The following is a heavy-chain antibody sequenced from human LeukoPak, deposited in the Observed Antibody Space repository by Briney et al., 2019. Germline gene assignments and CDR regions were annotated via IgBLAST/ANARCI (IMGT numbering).Heavy chain of an antibody. J-gene: IGHJ3*02. CDR2: IHYSGST. CDR1: GGSIGGGGYY. V-gene: IGHV4-31*03. CDR3: ASETGRDAFDI. Sequence: TSSQTLSLTCTVSGGSIGGGGYYWSWIRQHPGKGLEWIGYIHYSGSTYYNPSLKSRVTISVDTSKNQFSLKLSSVTAADTAVYYCASETGRDAFDIWGQGTMVTVSS.